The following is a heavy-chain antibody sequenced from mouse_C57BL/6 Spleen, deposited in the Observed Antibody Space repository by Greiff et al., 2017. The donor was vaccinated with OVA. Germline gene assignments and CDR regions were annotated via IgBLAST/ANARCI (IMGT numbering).Heavy chain of an antibody. J-gene: IGHJ2*01. D-gene: IGHD2-3*01. CDR1: GYTFTSSG. V-gene: IGHV1-81*01. Sequence: VQLQQSGAELARPGASVKLSCKASGYTFTSSGISWVKQRPGQGLEWIGEIYPRSGNTYYNEKFKGKATLTADKSSSTAYMELRSLTSEDSAVYVCARSEGYSYYFDYWGKGTTLTVSS. CDR3: ARSEGYSYYFDY. CDR2: IYPRSGNT.